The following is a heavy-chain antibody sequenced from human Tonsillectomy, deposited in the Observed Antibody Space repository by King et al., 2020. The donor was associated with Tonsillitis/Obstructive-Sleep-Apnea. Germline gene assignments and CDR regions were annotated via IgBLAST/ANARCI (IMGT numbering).Heavy chain of an antibody. D-gene: IGHD2-15*01. Sequence: VQLPQWGAGLLKPSETLSLTCAVYGGSFSGYYWSWIRQPPGKGLEWIGEINHSGSTNYNPSLKNRVTISLDTSKNQFSLKLSSVTAADTAVYYCARQHIVVVVAADAFDIWGQGTMVTVSS. CDR2: INHSGST. CDR3: ARQHIVVVVAADAFDI. V-gene: IGHV4-34*01. J-gene: IGHJ3*02. CDR1: GGSFSGYY.